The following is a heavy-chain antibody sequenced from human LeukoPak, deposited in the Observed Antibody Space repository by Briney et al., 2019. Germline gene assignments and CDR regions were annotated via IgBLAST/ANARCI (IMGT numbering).Heavy chain of an antibody. CDR3: ARDLVTVTKGFDI. D-gene: IGHD4-17*01. CDR2: ISYIGST. V-gene: IGHV4-59*11. Sequence: SETLSFTCAVSDDTFSSHYWTWIRQPPGKGLEWIGYISYIGSTNYNPSLKSRVTISIDTSKNQFSLKLSSVTAADTAVYYCARDLVTVTKGFDIWGQGTMVSVSS. J-gene: IGHJ3*02. CDR1: DDTFSSHY.